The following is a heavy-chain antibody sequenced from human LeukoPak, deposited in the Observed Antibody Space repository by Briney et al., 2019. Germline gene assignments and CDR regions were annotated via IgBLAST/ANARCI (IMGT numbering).Heavy chain of an antibody. CDR3: ATPYSSSWFPSDY. D-gene: IGHD6-13*01. Sequence: PGGSLRLSCAASGFTFSSYSLNWVRQAPGKGREWVAFIRYDGSNKYYADSVKGRFTISRDNSKNTLYLQMNSLRAEDTAVYYCATPYSSSWFPSDYWGQGTLVTVSS. CDR2: IRYDGSNK. J-gene: IGHJ4*02. V-gene: IGHV3-30*02. CDR1: GFTFSSYS.